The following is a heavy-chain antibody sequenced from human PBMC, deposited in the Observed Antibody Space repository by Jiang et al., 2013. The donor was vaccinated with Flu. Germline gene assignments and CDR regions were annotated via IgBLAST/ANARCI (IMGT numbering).Heavy chain of an antibody. J-gene: IGHJ6*02. CDR2: INAGNGNT. V-gene: IGHV1-3*01. CDR1: GYTFTSYA. CDR3: AMTTVVTPIYYYYGMDV. Sequence: GAEVKKPGASVKVSCKASGYTFTSYAMHWVRQAPGQRLEWMGWINAGNGNTKYSQKFQGRVTITRDTSASTAYMELSSLRSEDTAVYYCAMTTVVTPIYYYYGMDVWGQGTTVTVSS. D-gene: IGHD4-23*01.